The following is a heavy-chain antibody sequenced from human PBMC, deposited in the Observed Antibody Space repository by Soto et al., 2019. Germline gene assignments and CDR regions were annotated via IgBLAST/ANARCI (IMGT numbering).Heavy chain of an antibody. CDR2: ISYARSFV. D-gene: IGHD1-1*01. Sequence: GGSLRLSCVVSGLTFSDYGFHWVRQAPGKGLDWVAAISYARSFVYYADSVRGRFTISSDNSRNTLDLQMNTLRHEDTAVYYCAKEGGRNPNSAMDVWGQGTSVTVSS. J-gene: IGHJ6*02. V-gene: IGHV3-30*05. CDR1: GLTFSDYG. CDR3: AKEGGRNPNSAMDV.